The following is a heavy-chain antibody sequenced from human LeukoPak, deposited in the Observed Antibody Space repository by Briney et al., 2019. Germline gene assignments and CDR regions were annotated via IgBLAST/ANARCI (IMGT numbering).Heavy chain of an antibody. Sequence: GGSLRLSCAASGFTFSDYYMSWIRQAPGKGLEWVSCISSSSSYTNYADSVKGRFTISRDNAKNSLYLQMNSLRAEDTAVYYCARDHYYGSGSQNWFDPWGQGTLVTVSS. D-gene: IGHD3-10*01. J-gene: IGHJ5*02. V-gene: IGHV3-11*06. CDR1: GFTFSDYY. CDR2: ISSSSSYT. CDR3: ARDHYYGSGSQNWFDP.